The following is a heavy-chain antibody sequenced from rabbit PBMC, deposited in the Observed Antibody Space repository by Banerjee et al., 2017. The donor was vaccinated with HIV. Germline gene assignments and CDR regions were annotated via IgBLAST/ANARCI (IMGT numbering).Heavy chain of an antibody. Sequence: QLEESAGDLVQPGGSLKLSCKASGFDFSSYYMSWVRQAPGKGLEWIGYIDPVFGSTYYASWVNGRFTISSHNAQNTLYLQLNSLTAADTATYFCARYAGYAGSNLWGPGTLVTVS. D-gene: IGHD4-2*01. J-gene: IGHJ4*01. V-gene: IGHV1S7*01. CDR1: GFDFSSYY. CDR3: ARYAGYAGSNL. CDR2: IDPVFGST.